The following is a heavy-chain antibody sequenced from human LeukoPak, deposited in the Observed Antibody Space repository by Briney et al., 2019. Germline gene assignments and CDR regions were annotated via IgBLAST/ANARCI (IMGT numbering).Heavy chain of an antibody. CDR1: GGSFSGYY. V-gene: IGHV4-34*01. J-gene: IGHJ4*02. CDR3: GGGANLYYFDY. D-gene: IGHD1-26*01. CDR2: INHSGST. Sequence: SETLSLTCAVYGGSFSGYYWSWIRQPPGKGLEWIGEINHSGSTNYNPSLKSRVTISVDTSKNQISLKLSSVTAADTAVYYCGGGANLYYFDYWGQGTLVTVSS.